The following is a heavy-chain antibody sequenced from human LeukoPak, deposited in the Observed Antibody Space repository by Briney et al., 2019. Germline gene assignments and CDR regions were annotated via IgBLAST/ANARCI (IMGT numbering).Heavy chain of an antibody. CDR2: IYSGGGT. CDR3: ARDNYDSSGFT. J-gene: IGHJ4*02. V-gene: IGHV3-53*01. Sequence: GGSLRLSCAASGFTVSNTYMSWVRRAPGKGLEWVSIIYSGGGTRYADSVKGRFTISRDNSRNTLYLQMNSLRAEDTALYYCARDNYDSSGFTWGQGTLVTVSS. D-gene: IGHD3-22*01. CDR1: GFTVSNTY.